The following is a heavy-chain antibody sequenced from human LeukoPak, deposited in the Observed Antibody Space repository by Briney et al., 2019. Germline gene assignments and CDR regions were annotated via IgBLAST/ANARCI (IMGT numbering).Heavy chain of an antibody. CDR1: GGSLSSHY. V-gene: IGHV4-59*11. CDR2: VSYTGST. J-gene: IGHJ3*01. CDR3: ARLLDNDISGDPDIFDV. D-gene: IGHD3-22*01. Sequence: SETLSLTCTVSGGSLSSHYWSWIRQPPGKRLEWIGYVSYTGSTKYNPSLQSRVTISIDTSKNQFSLKLTSVTSADTAVYSCARLLDNDISGDPDIFDVWGQGTKVIVCS.